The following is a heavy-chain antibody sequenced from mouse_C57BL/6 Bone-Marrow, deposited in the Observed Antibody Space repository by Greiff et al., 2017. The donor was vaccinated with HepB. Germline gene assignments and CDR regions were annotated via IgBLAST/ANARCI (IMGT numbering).Heavy chain of an antibody. Sequence: QVTLKVSGPGILQPSQTLSLTCSFSGFSLSTFGMGVGWIRQPSGKGLEWLAHIWWDDDKYYNPALKSRLTISKDTSKNQVFLKIANVDTADTATYYCARTSSYYGRGGWYFDVWGTGTTVTVSS. D-gene: IGHD1-1*01. V-gene: IGHV8-8*01. CDR2: IWWDDDK. J-gene: IGHJ1*03. CDR3: ARTSSYYGRGGWYFDV. CDR1: GFSLSTFGMG.